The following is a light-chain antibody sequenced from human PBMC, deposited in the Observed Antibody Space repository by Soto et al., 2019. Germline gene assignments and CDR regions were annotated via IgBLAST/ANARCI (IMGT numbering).Light chain of an antibody. CDR3: SSYAGSNNSLYV. J-gene: IGLJ1*01. V-gene: IGLV2-8*01. Sequence: QAVLAQPPPAAGSPGQSVTLSCTGTRNELVGYNYVSWYQQHPGKAPKLMIYEVSKRPSGVPDRFSGSKSGNTASLTVSGLQAEDEADYYCSSYAGSNNSLYVFGTGTKVTVL. CDR2: EVS. CDR1: RNELVGYNY.